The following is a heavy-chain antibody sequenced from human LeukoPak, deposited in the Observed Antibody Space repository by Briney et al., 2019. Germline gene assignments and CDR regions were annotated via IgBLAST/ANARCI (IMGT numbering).Heavy chain of an antibody. CDR2: INHSGST. V-gene: IGHV4-34*01. Sequence: PSETLSLTCAVYGGSFSGYYWSWIRQPPGEGLEWIGEINHSGSTNYNPSLKSRVTISVDTSKNQFSLKLSSVTAADTAVYYCARRRWHLYFDYWGQGTLVTVSS. CDR1: GGSFSGYY. CDR3: ARRRWHLYFDY. J-gene: IGHJ4*02. D-gene: IGHD6-13*01.